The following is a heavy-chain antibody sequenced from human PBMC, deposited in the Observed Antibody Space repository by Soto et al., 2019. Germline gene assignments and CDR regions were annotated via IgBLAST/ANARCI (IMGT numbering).Heavy chain of an antibody. CDR2: INHSGTA. J-gene: IGHJ5*02. V-gene: IGHV4-30-4*01. CDR3: ARTPMP. D-gene: IGHD2-2*01. Sequence: SETLSLTCTVSGGSISSGDYYWSWIRQSTGKGLEWIGEINHSGTASYNPSLKSRVTISVDTSKNQFSLKLSSVTDADTAVYYCARTPMPWGQGTLVTVSS. CDR1: GGSISSGDYY.